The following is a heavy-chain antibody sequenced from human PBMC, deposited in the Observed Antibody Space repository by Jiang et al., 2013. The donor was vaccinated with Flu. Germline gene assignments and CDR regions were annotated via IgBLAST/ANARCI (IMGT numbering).Heavy chain of an antibody. CDR3: ARRGGYDGTFDY. J-gene: IGHJ4*02. CDR1: GGSISSYY. V-gene: IGHV4-59*08. Sequence: KPSETLSLTCTVSGGSISSYYWSWIRQPPGKGLEWIGYIYYSGSTNYNPSLKSRVTISVDTSKNQFSLKLSSVTAADTAVYYCARRGGYDGTFDYWGQGTLVTVSS. D-gene: IGHD5-12*01. CDR2: IYYSGST.